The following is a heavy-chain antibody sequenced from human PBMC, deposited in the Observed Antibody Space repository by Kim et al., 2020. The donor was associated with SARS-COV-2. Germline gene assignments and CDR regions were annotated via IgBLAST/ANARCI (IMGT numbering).Heavy chain of an antibody. D-gene: IGHD3-10*01. CDR2: IYYSGST. Sequence: SETLSLTCTVSGGSISSSSYYWGWIRQPPGKGLEWIGSIYYSGSTYYNPSLKSRVTISVDTSKNQFSLKLSSVTAADTAVYYCARHYMVRGVSFDYWGQGTLVTVSS. V-gene: IGHV4-39*01. CDR3: ARHYMVRGVSFDY. J-gene: IGHJ4*02. CDR1: GGSISSSSYY.